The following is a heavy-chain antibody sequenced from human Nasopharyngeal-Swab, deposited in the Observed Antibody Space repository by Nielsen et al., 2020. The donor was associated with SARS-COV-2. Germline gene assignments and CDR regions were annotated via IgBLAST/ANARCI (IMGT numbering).Heavy chain of an antibody. V-gene: IGHV3-66*01. CDR3: ASSGEQQLVPDY. J-gene: IGHJ4*02. Sequence: GESLKISCAASGFTFDDYAMHWVRQAPGKGLEWVSVIYSGGSTYYADSVKGRFTISRDNSKNTLYLQMNSLRAEDTAVYYCASSGEQQLVPDYWGQGTLVTVSS. D-gene: IGHD6-13*01. CDR1: GFTFDDYA. CDR2: IYSGGST.